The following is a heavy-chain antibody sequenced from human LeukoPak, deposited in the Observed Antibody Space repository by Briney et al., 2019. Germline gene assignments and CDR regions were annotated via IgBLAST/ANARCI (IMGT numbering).Heavy chain of an antibody. CDR1: GFIFSSHW. CDR2: IKQDGSDK. Sequence: GGSLRLSCAASGFIFSSHWMSWVRQAPGKGLEWVANIKQDGSDKYYVGSLKGRFTISRDNAENSLYLQMNSLRAEDTAVYYCAKRDYCSSTSCYTDPFDYWGQGTLVTVSS. J-gene: IGHJ4*02. CDR3: AKRDYCSSTSCYTDPFDY. V-gene: IGHV3-7*03. D-gene: IGHD2-2*02.